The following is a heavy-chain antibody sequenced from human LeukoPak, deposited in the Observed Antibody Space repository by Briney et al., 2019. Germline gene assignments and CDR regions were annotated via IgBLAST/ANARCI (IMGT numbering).Heavy chain of an antibody. D-gene: IGHD5-18*01. Sequence: GGSLRLSCAASGFTVSSKYMSWVRQAPGKGLEWVSVIYGGGSTFYADSVKDRFTISRDNSKNTLYLQMSSQRAEDTAVYYCARDGEYSYGYGMDVWGQGTTVTVSS. CDR2: IYGGGST. V-gene: IGHV3-66*01. CDR1: GFTVSSKY. J-gene: IGHJ6*02. CDR3: ARDGEYSYGYGMDV.